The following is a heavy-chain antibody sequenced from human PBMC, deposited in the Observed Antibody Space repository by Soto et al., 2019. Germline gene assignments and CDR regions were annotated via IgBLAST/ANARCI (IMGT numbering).Heavy chain of an antibody. V-gene: IGHV1-69*13. CDR3: ARGEDNYYDSSGYFDY. J-gene: IGHJ4*02. Sequence: ASVKVSCKASGGTFSSHAISWVRQAPGQGLEWMGGIIPIFGTANYAQKFQGRVTITADESTSTAYMELSSLRSEDTAVYYCARGEDNYYDSSGYFDYWGQGTLVTVSS. CDR1: GGTFSSHA. D-gene: IGHD3-22*01. CDR2: IIPIFGTA.